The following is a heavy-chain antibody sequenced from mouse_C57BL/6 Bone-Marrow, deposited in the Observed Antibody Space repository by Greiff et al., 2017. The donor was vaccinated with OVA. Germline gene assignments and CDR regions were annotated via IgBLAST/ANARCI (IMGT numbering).Heavy chain of an antibody. D-gene: IGHD1-1*01. J-gene: IGHJ3*01. CDR1: GYTFTDYY. V-gene: IGHV1-26*01. Sequence: VQLQQSGPELVKPGASVKISCKASGYTFTDYYMNWVKQSHGKSLEWIGDINPNNGGTSYNQKFKGKATLTVDKSSSTAYMELRSLTSEDSAVYYCARRGNITTKDWFAYWGQGTLVTVSA. CDR2: INPNNGGT. CDR3: ARRGNITTKDWFAY.